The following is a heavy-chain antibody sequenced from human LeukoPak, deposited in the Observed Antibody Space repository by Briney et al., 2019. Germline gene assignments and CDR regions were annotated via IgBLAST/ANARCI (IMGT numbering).Heavy chain of an antibody. Sequence: ASVKVSCXASGYTFTSYYMHWVRQAPGQGLEWMGIINPSGGSTSYAQKFQGRVTMTRDTSTSTVYMELSSLRSEDTAVYYCARLDYYDSSGYWPYFDYWGQGTLVTVSS. CDR1: GYTFTSYY. D-gene: IGHD3-22*01. CDR2: INPSGGST. CDR3: ARLDYYDSSGYWPYFDY. V-gene: IGHV1-46*01. J-gene: IGHJ4*02.